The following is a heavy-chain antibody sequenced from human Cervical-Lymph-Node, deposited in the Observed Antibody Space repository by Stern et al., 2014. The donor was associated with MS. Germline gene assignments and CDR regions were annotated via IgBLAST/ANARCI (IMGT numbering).Heavy chain of an antibody. CDR3: ATDVRGRGNRCWDY. CDR2: FDPEQGKT. J-gene: IGHJ4*02. CDR1: GYDLTELS. V-gene: IGHV1-24*01. D-gene: IGHD3-10*02. Sequence: QVQLVQSGAEVKKPGASVKVSCKVSGYDLTELSMHWVRQTPGKGLEWMGGFDPEQGKTIYARRFQGRITVTEDPSTDTVYMQLSSLRSGDTAVYYCATDVRGRGNRCWDYWGQGTLVTVSS.